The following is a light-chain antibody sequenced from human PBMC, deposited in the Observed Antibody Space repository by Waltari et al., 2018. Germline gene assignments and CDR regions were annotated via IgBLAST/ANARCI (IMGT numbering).Light chain of an antibody. CDR3: QQYYTHPIT. J-gene: IGKJ5*01. CDR1: PSLLYDANNRDY. CDR2: WAS. V-gene: IGKV4-1*01. Sequence: DIIMTQSPDSLAVSLGERATLNCKSHPSLLYDANNRDYLALFHQKPGQPPTFLIYWASTRESGVPDRFSGSGSGTDFTLTITSLQAEDVGVYYCQQYYTHPITFGQGTRLEI.